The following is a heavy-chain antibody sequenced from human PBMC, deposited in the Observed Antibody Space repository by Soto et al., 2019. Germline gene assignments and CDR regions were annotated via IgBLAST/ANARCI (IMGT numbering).Heavy chain of an antibody. CDR1: GASVSSGSYY. J-gene: IGHJ4*02. D-gene: IGHD3-22*01. Sequence: QVQLQESGPGLVKPSETLSLTCTVSGASVSSGSYYWSWVRQPPGKGLEWIGYIFYSGSTNYNPSLKSRVTTSVDTSKHQFSLELSSVTAADTAVYYCAREDSSGYEPGVDYWGQGTLVTVSS. CDR2: IFYSGST. CDR3: AREDSSGYEPGVDY. V-gene: IGHV4-61*01.